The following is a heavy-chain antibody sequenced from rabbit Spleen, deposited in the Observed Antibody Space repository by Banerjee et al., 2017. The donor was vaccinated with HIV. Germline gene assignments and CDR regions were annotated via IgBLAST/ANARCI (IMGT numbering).Heavy chain of an antibody. J-gene: IGHJ4*01. V-gene: IGHV1S40*01. D-gene: IGHD1-1*01. Sequence: QSLEESGGDLVKPGASLTLTCKASGIDFSSYYYMCWVRQAPGKGLEWIGCIYGGSGSAYYASWAKGRFTISKTSSTTATLQMTSLTAADTATYFCARGAGVAGYDNPAVGLKLWGPGTLVTVS. CDR3: ARGAGVAGYDNPAVGLKL. CDR1: GIDFSSYYY. CDR2: IYGGSGSA.